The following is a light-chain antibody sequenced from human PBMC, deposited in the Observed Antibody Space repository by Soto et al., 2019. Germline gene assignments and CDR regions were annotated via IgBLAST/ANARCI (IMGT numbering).Light chain of an antibody. Sequence: EIVLTQSPGTQSLSPGERATLSCRASQSISSSYLAWYQQKPGQAPRLLMYAATSRAPGVPDRFSGSGSGTDFTLTINRVEPEDFAVYYCQKYVSSPRVTFGQGTRLEI. V-gene: IGKV3-20*01. J-gene: IGKJ5*01. CDR1: QSISSSY. CDR2: AAT. CDR3: QKYVSSPRVT.